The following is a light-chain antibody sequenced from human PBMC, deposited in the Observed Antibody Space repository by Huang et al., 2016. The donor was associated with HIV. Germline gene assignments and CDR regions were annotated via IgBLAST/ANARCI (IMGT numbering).Light chain of an antibody. CDR3: MQGTHWPQT. CDR1: HSLLHSDGNTY. Sequence: DVVLTQSPLSLPVTLGQPASISCKSSHSLLHSDGNTYLNWFLQRPGQSPRRLIYKVSNRDVGVPARFRGSGSGADFTLTISRVEADDIGVYYCMQGTHWPQTFGQGTKVEVK. CDR2: KVS. J-gene: IGKJ1*01. V-gene: IGKV2-30*02.